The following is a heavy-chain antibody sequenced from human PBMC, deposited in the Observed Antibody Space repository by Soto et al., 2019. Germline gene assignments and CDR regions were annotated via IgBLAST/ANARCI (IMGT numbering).Heavy chain of an antibody. D-gene: IGHD6-6*01. Sequence: QITLKESGPTLVKPTQTLTLTCTFSGFSLSTSGVGVGWIRQPPGKALEWLALIYWDDDKRYSPSLKSRLTITKDTSKNQVVLTMTNMDPVDTATYYCAHLRPPKGIAARLAYFDYWGQGTLVTVSS. CDR2: IYWDDDK. J-gene: IGHJ4*02. CDR1: GFSLSTSGVG. V-gene: IGHV2-5*02. CDR3: AHLRPPKGIAARLAYFDY.